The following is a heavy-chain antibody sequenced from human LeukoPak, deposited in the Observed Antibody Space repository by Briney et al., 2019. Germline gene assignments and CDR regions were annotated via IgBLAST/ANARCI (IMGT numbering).Heavy chain of an antibody. CDR1: GSTVSSNY. V-gene: IGHV3-53*01. J-gene: IGHJ4*02. CDR3: ARGGDSSGGSCYFDY. CDR2: IYSGGST. Sequence: PGGSLRLSCAASGSTVSSNYMSWVRQAPGKGLEWVSVIYSGGSTYYADSVKGRFTISRDNSKSTLYLQMNSLRAEDTAVYYCARGGDSSGGSCYFDYWGQGTLVTVSS. D-gene: IGHD2-15*01.